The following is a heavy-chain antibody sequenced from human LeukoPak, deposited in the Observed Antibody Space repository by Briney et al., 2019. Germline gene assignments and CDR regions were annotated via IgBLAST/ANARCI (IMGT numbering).Heavy chain of an antibody. V-gene: IGHV4-59*01. D-gene: IGHD3-10*01. Sequence: SETLSLTCTVSGGSISSYYWSWIRQPPGKGLEWIGYIYYSGSTNYNPSLKSRVTISVDTSKSQFSLKLSSVTAADTAVYYCARDGYYYGSGSYYTPILLWGQGTLVTVSS. CDR3: ARDGYYYGSGSYYTPILL. J-gene: IGHJ4*02. CDR2: IYYSGST. CDR1: GGSISSYY.